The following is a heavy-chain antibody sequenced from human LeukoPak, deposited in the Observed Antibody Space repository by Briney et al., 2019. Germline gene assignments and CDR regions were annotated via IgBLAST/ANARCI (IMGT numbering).Heavy chain of an antibody. CDR1: GFTFSSYA. J-gene: IGHJ4*02. CDR2: ISSNGGST. CDR3: ARDRYYYDSSGYYDY. V-gene: IGHV3-64*01. D-gene: IGHD3-22*01. Sequence: GGSLRLSCAASGFTFSSYAMHWVRQAPGKGLEYVSAISSNGGSTYYANSVKGRFTISRDNSKNTLYLQMGSLRAEGMAVYYCARDRYYYDSSGYYDYWGQGTLATVSS.